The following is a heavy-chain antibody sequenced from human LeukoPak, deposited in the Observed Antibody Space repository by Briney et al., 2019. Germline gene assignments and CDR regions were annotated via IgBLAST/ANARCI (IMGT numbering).Heavy chain of an antibody. Sequence: TSVRVSRKASGFAFSRSGVQWVRQARGQGLEWIGWLAVGSGNTKYAQKFQGRVTITRDMSTSTAYMELYSLRSEDTALYYCAAARGATIELLDYWGQGTLATVSS. CDR2: LAVGSGNT. CDR3: AAARGATIELLDY. D-gene: IGHD5-12*01. J-gene: IGHJ4*02. CDR1: GFAFSRSG. V-gene: IGHV1-58*01.